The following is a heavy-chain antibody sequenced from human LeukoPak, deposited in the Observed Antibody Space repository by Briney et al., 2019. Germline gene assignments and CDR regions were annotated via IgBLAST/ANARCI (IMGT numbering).Heavy chain of an antibody. CDR2: INHSGST. V-gene: IGHV4-34*01. D-gene: IGHD4-17*01. CDR1: GGSFSGYY. Sequence: SETLSLTCAVYGGSFSGYYWSWIRQPPGKGLEWIGEINHSGSTNYNPSLKSRVTISVDTSKNQFSLKLSSVTAADTAVYYCARVRNDYGDYGNGMDVWGQGTTVTVSS. J-gene: IGHJ6*02. CDR3: ARVRNDYGDYGNGMDV.